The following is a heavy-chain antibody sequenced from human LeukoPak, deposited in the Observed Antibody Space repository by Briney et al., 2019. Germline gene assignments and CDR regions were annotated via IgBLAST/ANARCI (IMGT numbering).Heavy chain of an antibody. CDR2: ISSSSKTI. D-gene: IGHD2-2*01. CDR3: APRYCSSTSCSHYFDY. V-gene: IGHV3-48*01. Sequence: GGSLRLSCAASGLTFSTYSMNWVRQAPGKGLEWVSYISSSSKTIYYADSVKGRFTISRDNAKNSLYLQMNSLRAEDTAVYYCAPRYCSSTSCSHYFDYWGQGTLVTVSS. CDR1: GLTFSTYS. J-gene: IGHJ4*02.